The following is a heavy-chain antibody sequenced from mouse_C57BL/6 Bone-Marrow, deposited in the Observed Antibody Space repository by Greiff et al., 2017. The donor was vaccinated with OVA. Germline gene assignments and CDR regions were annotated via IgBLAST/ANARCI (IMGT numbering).Heavy chain of an antibody. CDR1: GYTFTSYG. J-gene: IGHJ3*01. D-gene: IGHD2-1*01. V-gene: IGHV1-81*01. CDR2: IYPRSGNT. Sequence: VQLVESGAELARPGASVKLSCKASGYTFTSYGISWVKQRTGQGLEWIGEIYPRSGNTYYNEKFKGKATLTADKSSSTAYMELRSLTSEDSAVYFCARGYYGKAWFAYWGQGTLVTVSA. CDR3: ARGYYGKAWFAY.